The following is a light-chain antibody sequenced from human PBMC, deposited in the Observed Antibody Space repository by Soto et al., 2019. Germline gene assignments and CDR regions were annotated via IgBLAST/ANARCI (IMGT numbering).Light chain of an antibody. Sequence: QSVLTQPPSVSGAPGQRVTIFCTGSSSNIGAGYDVHWYQQLPGTAPKLLIYGNSNRPSGVPDRFSGSKSGTSASLAITGLQAEDEADYYCQSYDSSLVVVFGGGTKVTVL. J-gene: IGLJ2*01. CDR1: SSNIGAGYD. CDR2: GNS. CDR3: QSYDSSLVVV. V-gene: IGLV1-40*01.